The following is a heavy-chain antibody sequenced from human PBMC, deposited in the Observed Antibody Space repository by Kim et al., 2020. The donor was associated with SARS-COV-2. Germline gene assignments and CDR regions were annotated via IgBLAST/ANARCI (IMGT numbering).Heavy chain of an antibody. D-gene: IGHD6-19*01. V-gene: IGHV1-24*01. CDR1: GYTLTELS. CDR3: ATGVAVAGRSRDYYYYYGMDV. CDR2: FDPEDGET. J-gene: IGHJ6*02. Sequence: ASVKVSCKVSGYTLTELSMHWVRQAPGKGLEWMGGFDPEDGETIYAQKSQGRVTMTEDTSTDTAYMELSSLRSEDTAVYYCATGVAVAGRSRDYYYYYGMDVWGQGTTVTVSS.